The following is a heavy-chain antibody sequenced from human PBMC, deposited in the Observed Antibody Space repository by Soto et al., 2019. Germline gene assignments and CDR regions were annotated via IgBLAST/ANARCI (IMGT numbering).Heavy chain of an antibody. J-gene: IGHJ4*02. Sequence: GASVKVSCKASGYTFTNYGITWVRQAPGQGLEWMGWISHWGKTDYVQKFQGRVTMTTDSSASTAFMELRSLRSDDTAMYFCARDLDGSGSYYTDYWGQGTLVTVSS. V-gene: IGHV1-18*01. D-gene: IGHD3-10*01. CDR2: ISHWGKT. CDR3: ARDLDGSGSYYTDY. CDR1: GYTFTNYG.